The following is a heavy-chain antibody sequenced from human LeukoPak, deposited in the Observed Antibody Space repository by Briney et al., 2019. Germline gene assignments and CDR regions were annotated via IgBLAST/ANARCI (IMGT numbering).Heavy chain of an antibody. CDR3: ARPPLYYDFWSGPESAEYFQH. V-gene: IGHV4-39*01. J-gene: IGHJ1*01. CDR1: GGSISSSSYC. D-gene: IGHD3-3*01. Sequence: SETLSLTCTVSGGSISSSSYCWGWIRQPPGKGLEWIGSIYYSGSTYYNPSLKSRVTISVDTSKNQFSLKLSSVTAADTAVYYCARPPLYYDFWSGPESAEYFQHWGQGTLVTVSS. CDR2: IYYSGST.